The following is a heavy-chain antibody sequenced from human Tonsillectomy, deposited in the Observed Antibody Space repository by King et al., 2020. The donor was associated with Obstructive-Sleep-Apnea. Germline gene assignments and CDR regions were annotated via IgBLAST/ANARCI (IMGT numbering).Heavy chain of an antibody. CDR3: ARAHPWSYFDC. V-gene: IGHV3-30*04. CDR1: GFTFINYA. CDR2: IPCDGSNN. J-gene: IGHJ4*02. Sequence: VQLVEAGGGVGQPGRSLRLSCAASGFTFINYALHWVRQAPGKGLEWVAFIPCDGSNNYYADSLKGRFTISRDNSQNTLYLQMNRLRPVDTAVYYWARAHPWSYFDCWGQGTLVTVSS.